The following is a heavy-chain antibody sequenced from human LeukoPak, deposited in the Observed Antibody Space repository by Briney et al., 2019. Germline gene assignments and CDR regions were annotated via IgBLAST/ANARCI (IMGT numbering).Heavy chain of an antibody. CDR2: TYYRSKWFN. Sequence: SQTLSLTCAISGDSVSNNNAAWTWIRQSPSRGLEWLGRTYYRSKWFNDYAVSVESRITINADTSKNQFPLHLNSVTPEDTAIYYCARSSNYMSWYFDLWGRGTLVTVSS. CDR1: GDSVSNNNAA. CDR3: ARSSNYMSWYFDL. D-gene: IGHD4-11*01. V-gene: IGHV6-1*01. J-gene: IGHJ2*01.